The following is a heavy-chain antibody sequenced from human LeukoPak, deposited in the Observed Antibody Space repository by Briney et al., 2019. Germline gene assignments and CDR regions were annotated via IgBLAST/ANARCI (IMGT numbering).Heavy chain of an antibody. Sequence: ASVKVSCKASGYTFTSYVINWVRQAPGQGLEWMGWMNPNSGNTGYTQKFQGRVTMTRNTSISTAYMKLSSLRAEDTAVYYCARARAGVLAHYYYYYGMDVWGQGTTVTVSS. J-gene: IGHJ6*02. CDR2: MNPNSGNT. D-gene: IGHD3-10*01. CDR1: GYTFTSYV. V-gene: IGHV1-8*01. CDR3: ARARAGVLAHYYYYYGMDV.